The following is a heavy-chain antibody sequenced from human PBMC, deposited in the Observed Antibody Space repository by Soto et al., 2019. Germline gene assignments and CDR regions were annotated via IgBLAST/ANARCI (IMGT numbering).Heavy chain of an antibody. CDR3: ARGSVVGFDP. CDR2: INAGNGNT. Sequence: QVQLVQSGAEVKKPGASMKVSCKASGYTFTSYAMHWGRQAPGQRLEWMGCINAGNGNTKYSQKFQGRVTIPRDTSASTAYMEMSSRRSEDTAVYYCARGSVVGFDPWGEGTLVTVSS. V-gene: IGHV1-3*01. D-gene: IGHD2-15*01. J-gene: IGHJ5*02. CDR1: GYTFTSYA.